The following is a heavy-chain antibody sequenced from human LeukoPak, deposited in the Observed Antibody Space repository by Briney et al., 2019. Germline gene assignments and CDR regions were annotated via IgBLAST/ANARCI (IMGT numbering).Heavy chain of an antibody. CDR1: GFTFSSYG. CDR3: ARGIRWIQPYYYYMDV. J-gene: IGHJ6*03. D-gene: IGHD5-24*01. CDR2: ISGSGGST. V-gene: IGHV3-23*01. Sequence: GGSLRLSCAASGFTFSSYGMSWVRQAPGKGLEWVSAISGSGGSTYYADSVKGRFTISRDNSKNTLYLQMNSLRAEDTAVYYCARGIRWIQPYYYYMDVWGKGTTVTVSS.